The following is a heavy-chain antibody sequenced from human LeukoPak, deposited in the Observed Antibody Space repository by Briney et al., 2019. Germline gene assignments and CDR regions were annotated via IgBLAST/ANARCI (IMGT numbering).Heavy chain of an antibody. D-gene: IGHD1-26*01. Sequence: SQTLSLTCTVSGGSISSGDYYWSWIRQPPGKCLEWIGYIYYSGSTYYNPSLKSRVTISVDTSKNQFSLKLSSVTAADTAVHYCARLYGSYYENYFDYWGQGTLVTVSS. V-gene: IGHV4-30-4*08. J-gene: IGHJ4*02. CDR2: IYYSGST. CDR3: ARLYGSYYENYFDY. CDR1: GGSISSGDYY.